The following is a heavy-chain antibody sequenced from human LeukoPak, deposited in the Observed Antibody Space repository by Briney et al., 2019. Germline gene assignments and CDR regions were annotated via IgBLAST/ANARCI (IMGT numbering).Heavy chain of an antibody. D-gene: IGHD2-15*01. Sequence: PSETLSLTCAVNGGSFSGYYWIWIRQPPGKGLEWIGEINHSGSTNYNPSLKSRVTISVDTSKNQFSLKLSSVTAADTAVYYCARGGECGSCDGFVMWGQGIMVTVSS. J-gene: IGHJ3*02. CDR1: GGSFSGYY. CDR2: INHSGST. CDR3: ARGGECGSCDGFVM. V-gene: IGHV4-34*01.